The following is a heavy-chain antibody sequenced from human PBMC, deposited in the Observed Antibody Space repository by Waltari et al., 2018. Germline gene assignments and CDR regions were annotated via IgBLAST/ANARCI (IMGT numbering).Heavy chain of an antibody. CDR1: GFTFTNAW. D-gene: IGHD6-19*01. CDR2: MKSKTDGGTT. J-gene: IGHJ4*02. CDR3: TTLGYRSGWSFDY. Sequence: EVQLVESGGGLVKPGGSLRLSCAASGFTFTNAWMNWVRQAPGKGVEGVGRMKSKTDGGTTDYAEPVKGRFTISRDDSKNTLYLQMNSLKTDDTAVYYCTTLGYRSGWSFDYWGQGTLVTVSS. V-gene: IGHV3-15*07.